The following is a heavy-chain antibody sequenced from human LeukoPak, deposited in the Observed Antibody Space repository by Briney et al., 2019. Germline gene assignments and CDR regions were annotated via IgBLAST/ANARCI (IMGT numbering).Heavy chain of an antibody. CDR3: ARGGLRYLDLDAFDI. J-gene: IGHJ3*02. D-gene: IGHD3-3*01. CDR2: ISRSSSYI. Sequence: GGSLRLSCAASGFTFSSYSMNWVRQAPGKGLEWVSSISRSSSYIYYADSVKGRFTISRDNAKNSLYLQMNSLRAEDTAAYYCARGGLRYLDLDAFDIWGQGTMVTVSS. CDR1: GFTFSSYS. V-gene: IGHV3-21*01.